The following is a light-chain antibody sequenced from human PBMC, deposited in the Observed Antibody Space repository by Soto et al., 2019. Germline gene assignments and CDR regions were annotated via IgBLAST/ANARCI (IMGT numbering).Light chain of an antibody. V-gene: IGKV1-5*03. CDR3: LQYNTFS. CDR1: QSISIW. CDR2: KAS. J-gene: IGKJ5*01. Sequence: DIQMTQSPSTLSASVGDRVTITCRASQSISIWLAWYQQKPGQAPNLLIYKASTLESGVPSRFSGRGSGTEFTLTISSLQPDDFATYYCLQYNTFSFGQGTRLDIK.